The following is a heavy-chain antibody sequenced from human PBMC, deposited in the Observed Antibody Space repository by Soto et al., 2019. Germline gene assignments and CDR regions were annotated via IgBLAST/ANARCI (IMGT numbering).Heavy chain of an antibody. CDR2: ISHDGTRE. J-gene: IGHJ4*02. V-gene: IGHV3-30*18. Sequence: GGSLRLSCAASGFTFFSFGMHWVRQAPGKGLEWVALISHDGTREYYADSVKGRFTISRDNSKNTLYVQMNSLRVEDTAVYYCAKDREPHSRSWPYYWGQGTLVTVSS. CDR3: AKDREPHSRSWPYY. CDR1: GFTFFSFG. D-gene: IGHD6-13*01.